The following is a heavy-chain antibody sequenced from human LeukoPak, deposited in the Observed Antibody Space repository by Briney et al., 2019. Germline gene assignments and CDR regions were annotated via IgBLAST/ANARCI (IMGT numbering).Heavy chain of an antibody. Sequence: SVKVSCKASGGTFGSYAISWVRQAPGQGLEWMGGIIPIFGTANYAQKFQGRVTITADKSTSTAYMELSSLRSKDTAVYYCARTPYCSGGSCYSGYFDYWGQGTLVTVSS. D-gene: IGHD2-15*01. CDR2: IIPIFGTA. CDR1: GGTFGSYA. J-gene: IGHJ4*02. CDR3: ARTPYCSGGSCYSGYFDY. V-gene: IGHV1-69*06.